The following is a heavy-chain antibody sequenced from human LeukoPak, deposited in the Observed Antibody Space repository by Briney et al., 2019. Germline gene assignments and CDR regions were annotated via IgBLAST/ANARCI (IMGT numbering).Heavy chain of an antibody. CDR1: SFTFGDYA. D-gene: IGHD3-22*01. CDR3: IRTRYYYDSSGRILDC. CDR2: IRSKLYGGTT. J-gene: IGHJ4*02. V-gene: IGHV3-49*04. Sequence: GGSLRLSCTACSFTFGDYAMSWVRQAPGKGLEWVGFIRSKLYGGTTEHAASVKGRFTISRDDSKSIAYLQMNSLKTEDTAMYFCIRTRYYYDSSGRILDCWGQGTLVTVSS.